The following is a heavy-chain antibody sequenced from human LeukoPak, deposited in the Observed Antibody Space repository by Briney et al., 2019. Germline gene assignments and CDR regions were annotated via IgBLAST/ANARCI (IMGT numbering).Heavy chain of an antibody. Sequence: GGSLRLSCAASGFTVSSNYMSWVRQAPGKGLEWVSVIYSGGSTYYADSVKGRFTISRDNSKNTLYLQMNSLRAEDTAVYHCARDGRLAYFDYWGQGTLVTVSS. V-gene: IGHV3-53*01. D-gene: IGHD2-15*01. J-gene: IGHJ4*02. CDR1: GFTVSSNY. CDR2: IYSGGST. CDR3: ARDGRLAYFDY.